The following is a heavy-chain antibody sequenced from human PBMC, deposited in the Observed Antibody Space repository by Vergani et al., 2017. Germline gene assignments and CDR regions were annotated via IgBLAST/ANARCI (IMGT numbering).Heavy chain of an antibody. CDR3: ARNPVAAADLYYFDC. J-gene: IGHJ4*02. V-gene: IGHV1-69*01. Sequence: QVQLVQSGAEVKKPGSSVKVSCKASGGTFSSYAISWVRQAPGQGLEWMGGIIPIFGTANYAQKFQGRVTITADESTSTAYMELSSLRSEDTAVSYCARNPVAAADLYYFDCWGQGTLVTVSS. CDR1: GGTFSSYA. CDR2: IIPIFGTA. D-gene: IGHD6-13*01.